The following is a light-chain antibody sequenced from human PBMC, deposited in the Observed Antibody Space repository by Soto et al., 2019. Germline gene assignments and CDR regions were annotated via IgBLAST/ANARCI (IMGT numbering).Light chain of an antibody. V-gene: IGKV1-39*01. CDR2: GAS. J-gene: IGKJ5*01. CDR3: QQYENLPT. Sequence: DIQMTQSPSSLSAAAGDRVTITCRASQSINNYLHWYQHRPGEAPKLLIFGASSSQRGVPSRLSGSGSGTEFTLTISILQRDYVATYYCQQYENLPTFGQGTRLEIK. CDR1: QSINNY.